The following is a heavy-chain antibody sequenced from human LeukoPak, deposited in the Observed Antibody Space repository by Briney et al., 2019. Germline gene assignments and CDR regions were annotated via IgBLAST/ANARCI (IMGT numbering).Heavy chain of an antibody. CDR3: ARHGDYDFWCGETMNYFDY. V-gene: IGHV4-59*08. CDR2: IYNSGST. J-gene: IGHJ4*02. CDR1: GGSISSYY. D-gene: IGHD3-3*01. Sequence: SETLSLTCTVSGGSISSYYWSWIRQPPGKGLEWIGYIYNSGSTNYNPSLKSRLTISADTSKNQFSLKLISVTAADTAVYYCARHGDYDFWCGETMNYFDYWGQGTLVTVSS.